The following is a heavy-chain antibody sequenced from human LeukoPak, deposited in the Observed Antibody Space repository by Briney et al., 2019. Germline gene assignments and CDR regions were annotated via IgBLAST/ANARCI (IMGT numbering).Heavy chain of an antibody. Sequence: GGSLRLSCAASGFTFDDYVVTWVRQAPGKGLEWVSAISGSGGSTYYADSVKGRFTISRDNSKNTLYLQMNSLRAEDTAVYYCAAISSYYYMDVWGKGTTVTISS. CDR2: ISGSGGST. V-gene: IGHV3-23*01. D-gene: IGHD2-21*01. CDR3: AAISSYYYMDV. J-gene: IGHJ6*03. CDR1: GFTFDDYV.